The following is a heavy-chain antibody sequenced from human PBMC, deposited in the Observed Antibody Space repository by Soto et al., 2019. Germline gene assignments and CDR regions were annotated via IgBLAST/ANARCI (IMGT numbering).Heavy chain of an antibody. J-gene: IGHJ1*01. CDR3: ARDGESPFFDH. CDR1: GYTFASYA. Sequence: GASVKVSCKASGYTFASYAMHWVRQAPGQRLEWMGWVNAGNGNTKYSQKFQGRVTITRDTSASTAYMELSSLRSEDTAVYYCARDGESPFFDHWSQRTLATVCS. V-gene: IGHV1-3*01. CDR2: VNAGNGNT. D-gene: IGHD7-27*01.